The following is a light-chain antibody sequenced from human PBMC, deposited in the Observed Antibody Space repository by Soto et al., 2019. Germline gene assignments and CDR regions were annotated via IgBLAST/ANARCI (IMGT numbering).Light chain of an antibody. Sequence: EIVLTQSPGTLSLSPGERATLSCRASQSVYSNYLAWYQQKPGHTPRLLIYGASSMATGIPDRFSGSGSGTDFTLTMSRLETEDFALYYCQQYDTSPFTFGRGTKVDV. CDR3: QQYDTSPFT. J-gene: IGKJ3*01. CDR2: GAS. V-gene: IGKV3-20*01. CDR1: QSVYSNY.